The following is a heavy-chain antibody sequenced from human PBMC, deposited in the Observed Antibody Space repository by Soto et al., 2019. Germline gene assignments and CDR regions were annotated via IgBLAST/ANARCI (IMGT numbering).Heavy chain of an antibody. V-gene: IGHV4-39*01. Sequence: TLSLTCTVSGGSISDISYCWGWIRQPPGKGLQWIGCMFYSGATYYNPSLKNRVTLSVDTSNNGFSLKLVSVTAPDTAVYYCARHKSGSDWLDPWGQGTLVTVSS. CDR2: MFYSGAT. CDR1: GGSISDISYC. D-gene: IGHD2-15*01. CDR3: ARHKSGSDWLDP. J-gene: IGHJ5*02.